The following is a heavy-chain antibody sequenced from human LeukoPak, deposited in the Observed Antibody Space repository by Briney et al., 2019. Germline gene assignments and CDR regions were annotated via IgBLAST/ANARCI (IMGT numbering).Heavy chain of an antibody. CDR2: IYSSGST. D-gene: IGHD1-26*01. Sequence: SETLSLTCTVSGASISNHYWSWIRQPGGKALEWIGRIYSSGSTDYNPSLQSRVTMSVDTSESQFSLKLSFVTAADTAVYYCAHGGNSGSYAENWGQGTLVTVSS. V-gene: IGHV4-4*07. CDR1: GASISNHY. CDR3: AHGGNSGSYAEN. J-gene: IGHJ4*02.